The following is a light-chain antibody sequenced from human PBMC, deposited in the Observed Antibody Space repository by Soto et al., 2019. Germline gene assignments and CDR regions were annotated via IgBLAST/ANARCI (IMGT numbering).Light chain of an antibody. CDR1: GSDVGSYIL. V-gene: IGLV2-23*02. Sequence: QSALTQPASVSGSPGQSITISCTGTGSDVGSYILVSWYQQHPGKAPKLIIYEVSERPSGVSDRFSGSKSDNTASLTISGLQAEDEADYDCCSYAGGTSWVFGGGTKVTVL. CDR2: EVS. CDR3: CSYAGGTSWV. J-gene: IGLJ3*02.